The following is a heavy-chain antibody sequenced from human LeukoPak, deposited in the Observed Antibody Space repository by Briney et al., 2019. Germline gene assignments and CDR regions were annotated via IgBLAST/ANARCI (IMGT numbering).Heavy chain of an antibody. Sequence: ASVKVSCKASGYTFTGYYMHWVRQAPGQGLEWMGWINPSSGGTNYAQKFQGRVTMTRDTSISTAYMELSRLRSDDTAVYYCARDRRMVAATPFDYWGQGTLVTVSS. J-gene: IGHJ4*02. CDR3: ARDRRMVAATPFDY. D-gene: IGHD2-15*01. CDR1: GYTFTGYY. CDR2: INPSSGGT. V-gene: IGHV1-2*02.